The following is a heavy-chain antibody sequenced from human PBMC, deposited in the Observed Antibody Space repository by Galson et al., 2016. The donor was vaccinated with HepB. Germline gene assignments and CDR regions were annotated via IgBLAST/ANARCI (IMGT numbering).Heavy chain of an antibody. Sequence: SLRLSCAASGFTLSSFGMHWVRQAPGKGLEWVAVMSNDGSNAYYVDSVKGRFTISRDSSETTVFLQMNRLRSEDSGVYCCAKDEYTTGFYLFDSWGLGTLVTVSS. CDR1: GFTLSSFG. CDR3: AKDEYTTGFYLFDS. V-gene: IGHV3-30*18. J-gene: IGHJ4*02. CDR2: MSNDGSNA. D-gene: IGHD2/OR15-2a*01.